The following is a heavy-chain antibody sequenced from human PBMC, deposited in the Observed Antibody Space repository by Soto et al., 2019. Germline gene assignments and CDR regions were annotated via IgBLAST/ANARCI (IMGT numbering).Heavy chain of an antibody. CDR3: ARGYYDSSGYSPDAFDI. CDR1: GFTVSSNY. Sequence: GGSLRLSCAASGFTVSSNYMSWVRQAPGKGLEWVSVIYSGGSTYYADSVKGRFTISGDNSKNTLYLQRNSLRAEDTAVYYCARGYYDSSGYSPDAFDIWGQGTMVTVSS. CDR2: IYSGGST. D-gene: IGHD3-22*01. V-gene: IGHV3-53*01. J-gene: IGHJ3*02.